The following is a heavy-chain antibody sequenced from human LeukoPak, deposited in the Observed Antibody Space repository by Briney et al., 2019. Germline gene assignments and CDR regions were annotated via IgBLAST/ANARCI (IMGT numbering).Heavy chain of an antibody. D-gene: IGHD3-10*01. CDR2: IYPGDSDT. CDR3: ARSPHNNYYGSGSYYLLDY. Sequence: GESLKISCKGSGYSFTSYWIGWVRQMPGKGLEWIGIIYPGDSDTRYSPSFQGQVTISADKSISTAYLQWSSLKASDTAMYYCARSPHNNYYGSGSYYLLDYWGQGTLVTVSS. J-gene: IGHJ4*02. V-gene: IGHV5-51*01. CDR1: GYSFTSYW.